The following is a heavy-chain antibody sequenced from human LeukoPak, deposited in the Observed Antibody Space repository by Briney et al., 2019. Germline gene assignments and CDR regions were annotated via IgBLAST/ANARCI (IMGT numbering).Heavy chain of an antibody. J-gene: IGHJ4*02. D-gene: IGHD3-22*01. CDR1: GFTFSSYA. CDR3: AKVQEHSSGYYFDY. V-gene: IGHV3-23*01. CDR2: ISGSGGST. Sequence: GGSLRLSCAASGFTFSSYAMSWVRQAPGKGLEWVSAISGSGGSTYYADSVKGRFTISRDTSKNTLYLQMNSLRAEDTAVYYCAKVQEHSSGYYFDYWGQGTVVTVSS.